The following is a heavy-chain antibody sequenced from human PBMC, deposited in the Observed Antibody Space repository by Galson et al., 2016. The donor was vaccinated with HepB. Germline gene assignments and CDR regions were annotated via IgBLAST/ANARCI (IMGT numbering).Heavy chain of an antibody. CDR1: GFNFNRYW. V-gene: IGHV3-7*04. Sequence: SLRLSCAASGFNFNRYWMSWVRQAPGKGLESVANIKQGGSEKYYMDSVKGRFTISRDNAKNSLYLQMNSLRAEDTAVYYCVRDVVVVPTGMPTWPSYWGQGTLVTVSS. J-gene: IGHJ4*02. D-gene: IGHD2-2*01. CDR2: IKQGGSEK. CDR3: VRDVVVVPTGMPTWPSY.